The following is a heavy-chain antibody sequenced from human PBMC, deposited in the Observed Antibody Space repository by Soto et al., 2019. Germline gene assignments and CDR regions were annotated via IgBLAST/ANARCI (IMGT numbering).Heavy chain of an antibody. CDR1: GFTFSSYC. V-gene: IGHV3-30*18. CDR2: ISYDGSNK. Sequence: SLRLSCAASGFTFSSYCMHWVRQCPGKGLEWVAVISYDGSNKYYADSVKGRFTISRDNSKNTLYLQMNSLRAEDTAVYYCAKDGGTGTTPDYYYYGMDVWGQGTTVTVSS. CDR3: AKDGGTGTTPDYYYYGMDV. D-gene: IGHD1-1*01. J-gene: IGHJ6*02.